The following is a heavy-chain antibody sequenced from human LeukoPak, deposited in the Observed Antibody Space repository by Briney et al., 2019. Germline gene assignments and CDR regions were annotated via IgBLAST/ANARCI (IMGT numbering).Heavy chain of an antibody. CDR3: ARVLGSGWYDRSAFDI. J-gene: IGHJ3*02. V-gene: IGHV3-30-3*01. CDR1: GFTFSSYA. D-gene: IGHD6-19*01. Sequence: GGSLRHSCAASGFTFSSYAMHWVRQAPGKGLEWVAVISYDGSNKYYADSVKGRFTISRDNSKNTLYLQMNSLRAEDTAVYYCARVLGSGWYDRSAFDIWGQGTMVTVSS. CDR2: ISYDGSNK.